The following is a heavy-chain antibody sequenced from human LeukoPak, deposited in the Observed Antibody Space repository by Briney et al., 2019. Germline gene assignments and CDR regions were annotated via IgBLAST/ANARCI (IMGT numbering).Heavy chain of an antibody. Sequence: GGSLRLSRAASGFTFSSYAMHWVRQAPGKGLEWVAVISYDGSNKYYADSVKGRFTISRDNSKNTLYLQMNSLRAEDTAVYYCASLVTARRQFDYWGQGTLVTVSS. J-gene: IGHJ4*02. CDR1: GFTFSSYA. CDR2: ISYDGSNK. CDR3: ASLVTARRQFDY. D-gene: IGHD5-18*01. V-gene: IGHV3-30*04.